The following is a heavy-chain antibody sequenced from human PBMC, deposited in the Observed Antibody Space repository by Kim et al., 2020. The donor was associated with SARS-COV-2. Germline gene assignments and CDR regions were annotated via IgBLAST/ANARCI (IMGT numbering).Heavy chain of an antibody. Sequence: SSDSEKGRFTISRHNSKNTLYLQMNSLRTEDTAVYYCARGSTVTTDAFDIWGQGTMVTVSS. CDR3: ARGSTVTTDAFDI. D-gene: IGHD4-17*01. J-gene: IGHJ3*02. V-gene: IGHV3-53*04.